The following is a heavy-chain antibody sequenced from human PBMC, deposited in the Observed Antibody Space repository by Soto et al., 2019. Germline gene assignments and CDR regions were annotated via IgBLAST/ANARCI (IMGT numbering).Heavy chain of an antibody. CDR1: GGSISSGGYY. CDR3: ARGRYGSSWTPPGDY. Sequence: QVQLQESGPGLVKPSQTLSLTCTVSGGSISSGGYYWSWICQHPGKGLEWIGYIYYSGSTYYNPSLKSRVTLSVDTSKNQFSLKLRSVTAADTAVYYCARGRYGSSWTPPGDYWGQGTLVTVSS. D-gene: IGHD6-13*01. CDR2: IYYSGST. V-gene: IGHV4-31*03. J-gene: IGHJ4*02.